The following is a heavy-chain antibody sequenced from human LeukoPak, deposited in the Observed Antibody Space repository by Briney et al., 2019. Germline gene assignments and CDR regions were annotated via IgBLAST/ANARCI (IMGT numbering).Heavy chain of an antibody. CDR1: GFTFSNYA. Sequence: GGSLRLSCAASGFTFSNYAMTWVRQAPGRGLEWVSAISGSGGSTYYAASVKGRFTISRDNSKNTLDPQMNSLRAEDTALYYCAKAQRPYDSTGYLDYWGQGTLVTVSS. CDR2: ISGSGGST. J-gene: IGHJ4*02. D-gene: IGHD3-22*01. V-gene: IGHV3-23*01. CDR3: AKAQRPYDSTGYLDY.